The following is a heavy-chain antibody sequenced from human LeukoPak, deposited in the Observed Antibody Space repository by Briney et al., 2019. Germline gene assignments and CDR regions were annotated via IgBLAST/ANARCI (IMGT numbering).Heavy chain of an antibody. CDR2: ISSTSTYI. CDR1: GFTFSNYK. V-gene: IGHV3-21*01. J-gene: IGHJ4*02. CDR3: ARDIAVAGRTDY. D-gene: IGHD6-19*01. Sequence: GGSLRLSCAASGFTFSNYKMNWVRQAPGKGLEWVSSISSTSTYINYADSVKGRFTISRDNAKNSLYLQMNSLRAEDTAVYYCARDIAVAGRTDYWGQGTLVTVSS.